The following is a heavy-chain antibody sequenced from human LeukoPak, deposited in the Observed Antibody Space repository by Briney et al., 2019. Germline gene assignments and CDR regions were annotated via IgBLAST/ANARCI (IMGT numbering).Heavy chain of an antibody. Sequence: GGSLRLSCSASGFTFSSYAMHWVRQAPGKGLEHVSAISSNGGYTYYADSVKGRFTISRDNSKNTLSLQMSNLRAEDTAVYFCVRGFGELISPLDYWGQGTLVTVSS. CDR2: ISSNGGYT. CDR1: GFTFSSYA. V-gene: IGHV3-64D*06. J-gene: IGHJ4*02. D-gene: IGHD3-10*01. CDR3: VRGFGELISPLDY.